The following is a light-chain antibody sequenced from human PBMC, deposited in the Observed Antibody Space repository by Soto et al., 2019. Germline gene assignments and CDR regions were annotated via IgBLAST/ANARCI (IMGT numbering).Light chain of an antibody. V-gene: IGLV2-8*01. CDR2: EVS. J-gene: IGLJ1*01. CDR3: SSYAGSNNSYV. CDR1: SSDVGGYNY. Sequence: QSALTQPPSASGSPGQSVTISCTRTSSDVGGYNYVSWYQQHPGKAPKLMIYEVSKRPSGVPDRFSGSKSGNTASLTVSGLQAEDEADYYCSSYAGSNNSYVFGTGTKVTVL.